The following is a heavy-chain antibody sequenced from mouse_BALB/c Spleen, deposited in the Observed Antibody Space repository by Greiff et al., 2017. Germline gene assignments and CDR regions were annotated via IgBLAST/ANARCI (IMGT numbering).Heavy chain of an antibody. D-gene: IGHD3-1*01. J-gene: IGHJ2*01. CDR1: GYTFTSYW. CDR2: INPSNGRT. V-gene: IGHV1S81*02. CDR3: ARDRADY. Sequence: QVQLQQPGAELVKPGASVKLSCKASGYTFTSYWMHWVKQRPGQGLEWIGEINPSNGRTNYNEKFKSKATLTVDKSSSTAYMQLSSLTSEDSAVYYCARDRADYWGPGTTLTVSS.